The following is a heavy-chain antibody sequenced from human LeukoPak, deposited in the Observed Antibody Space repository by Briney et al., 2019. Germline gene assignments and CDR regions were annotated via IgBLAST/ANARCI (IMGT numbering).Heavy chain of an antibody. CDR3: ARDTGGYSSSWAFDY. D-gene: IGHD6-13*01. V-gene: IGHV3-66*01. CDR1: GFTVSSNY. J-gene: IGHJ4*02. Sequence: TGGSLRLSCAASGFTVSSNYMSWVRQAPGKGLEWVSVIYSGGSTYYADSVKGRFTISRDNSKNTLYLQMNSLRAEDTAVYYCARDTGGYSSSWAFDYWGQGTLVTVSS. CDR2: IYSGGST.